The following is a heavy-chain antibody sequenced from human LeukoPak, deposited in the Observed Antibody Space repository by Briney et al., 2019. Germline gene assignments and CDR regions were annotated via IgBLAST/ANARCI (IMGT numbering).Heavy chain of an antibody. CDR2: TNPNSGGT. CDR1: GYTFTGYY. V-gene: IGHV1-2*06. Sequence: ASVQVSYKASGYTFTGYYMHWVRQAPGQGLEWMGRTNPNSGGTNYAQKFQGRVTMTRDTSISTAYMELSRLRSDDTAVYYCARADLSYYDSSGYYHWGQGTLVTVSS. D-gene: IGHD3-22*01. J-gene: IGHJ4*02. CDR3: ARADLSYYDSSGYYH.